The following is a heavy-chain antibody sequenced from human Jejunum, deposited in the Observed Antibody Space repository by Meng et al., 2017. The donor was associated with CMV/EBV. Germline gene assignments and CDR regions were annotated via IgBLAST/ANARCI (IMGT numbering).Heavy chain of an antibody. J-gene: IGHJ4*02. CDR1: FTFSNHC. D-gene: IGHD2-21*02. CDR2: IWHDGSKT. Sequence: FTFSNHCMHWVRQAPGKGLEWVAFIWHDGSKTSYADSVSGRFTVSRDNTRNRLFLQMDSLRPEDTAVYFCVKDGPSDFFESGGDRFDHWGQGILVTVSS. V-gene: IGHV3-33*03. CDR3: VKDGPSDFFESGGDRFDH.